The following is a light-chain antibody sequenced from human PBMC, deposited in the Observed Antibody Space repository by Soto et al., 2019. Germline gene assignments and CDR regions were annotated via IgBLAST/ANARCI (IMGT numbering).Light chain of an antibody. CDR1: QSVSSSY. Sequence: EIVLTQSPGTLSLSPGERATLSCRASQSVSSSYLAWYQQKPGQAPRLLIYGASSRATGIPDRFSGSGSGTDFTLASSRLDPESFAVYYCQPYGSSPRTFGQGTKLEIK. CDR2: GAS. V-gene: IGKV3-20*01. J-gene: IGKJ2*01. CDR3: QPYGSSPRT.